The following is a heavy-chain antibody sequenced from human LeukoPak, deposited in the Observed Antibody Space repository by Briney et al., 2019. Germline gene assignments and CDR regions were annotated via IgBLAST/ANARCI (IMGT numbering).Heavy chain of an antibody. CDR3: AKEHMAAAVYYFDY. Sequence: PGGSLRLSCAASGFTFSSYAMSWVRQAPGKGLEWVSSINPNTYYADSVKGRFTISGDNSKNTLYLQMNSLRAEDTAVYYCAKEHMAAAVYYFDYWGQGTLVTVSS. CDR1: GFTFSSYA. J-gene: IGHJ4*02. D-gene: IGHD2-15*01. V-gene: IGHV3-23*01. CDR2: INPNT.